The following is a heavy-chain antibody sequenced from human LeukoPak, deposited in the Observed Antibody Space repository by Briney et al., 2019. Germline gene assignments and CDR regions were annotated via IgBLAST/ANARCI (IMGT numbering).Heavy chain of an antibody. CDR2: IYYSGST. CDR3: AQLENYYGSGSYSYY. CDR1: GGSISSSSYY. J-gene: IGHJ4*02. Sequence: SETLSLTCTVSGGSISSSSYYWGWIRQPLGKGLEWIGSIYYSGSTYYNPSLKSRVTISVDTSKNQFSLKLSSVTAADTAVYYCAQLENYYGSGSYSYYWGQGTLVTVSS. V-gene: IGHV4-39*01. D-gene: IGHD3-10*01.